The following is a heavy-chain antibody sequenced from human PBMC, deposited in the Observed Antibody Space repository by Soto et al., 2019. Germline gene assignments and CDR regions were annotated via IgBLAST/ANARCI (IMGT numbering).Heavy chain of an antibody. V-gene: IGHV1-18*04. CDR2: ISAYNGDT. J-gene: IGHJ4*02. Sequence: QAQLMKSGDEAKKPGASVQVSCKASGYNFTSYGISWVRQAPGQGLEWMGWISAYNGDTQYAQKVQYRVTMTTDTSTSTAYMELRSLRSDDTAVYYCARGDNYYDNWGQGTLVTVSP. CDR3: ARGDNYYDN. CDR1: GYNFTSYG.